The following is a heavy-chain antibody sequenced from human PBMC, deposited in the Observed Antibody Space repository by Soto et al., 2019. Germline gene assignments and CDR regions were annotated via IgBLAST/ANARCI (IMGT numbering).Heavy chain of an antibody. CDR1: GGSISSYY. Sequence: QVLLQESGPGLVKPSETLSLTCTVSGGSISSYYWSWIRQPPGKGLEWIGYIYYSGSTNYNPFLKSRVTISVDTSKNQFSLKLSSVTAADTAVYYCATVSAGYWYFDLWGRGTLVTVSS. CDR2: IYYSGST. CDR3: ATVSAGYWYFDL. V-gene: IGHV4-59*01. J-gene: IGHJ2*01. D-gene: IGHD6-19*01.